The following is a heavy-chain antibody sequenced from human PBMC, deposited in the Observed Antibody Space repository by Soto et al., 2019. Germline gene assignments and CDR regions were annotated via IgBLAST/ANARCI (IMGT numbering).Heavy chain of an antibody. CDR3: STRPATVTPNFYDY. CDR2: FDPEDGET. Sequence: QVQLVQSGAEVKKPGASVKVSCKVSGYTLTELSMHWVRQAPGKGLEWMGGFDPEDGETIYAQKFHVRVTMTEDTSTDTAYIELSSLRSEDTAVYYCSTRPATVTPNFYDYWGQGTLVTVSS. CDR1: GYTLTELS. J-gene: IGHJ4*02. D-gene: IGHD4-17*01. V-gene: IGHV1-24*01.